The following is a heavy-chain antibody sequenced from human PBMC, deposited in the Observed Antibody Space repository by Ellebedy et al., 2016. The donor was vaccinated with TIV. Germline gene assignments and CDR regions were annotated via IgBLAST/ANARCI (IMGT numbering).Heavy chain of an antibody. J-gene: IGHJ6*02. D-gene: IGHD2-2*01. CDR3: ARGGYQLLAYYYYGMDV. CDR1: GGSFRGYY. CDR2: INHSGST. V-gene: IGHV4-34*01. Sequence: SETLSLTXAVYGGSFRGYYCSWLRQPPGKGLEWIGEINHSGSTNYNPSLKSRVTISVDTAKNQFSLKLSSVTAADTAVYYCARGGYQLLAYYYYGMDVWGQGTTVTVSS.